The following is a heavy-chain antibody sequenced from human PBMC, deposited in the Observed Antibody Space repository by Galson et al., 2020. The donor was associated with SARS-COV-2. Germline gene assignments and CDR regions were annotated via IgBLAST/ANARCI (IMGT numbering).Heavy chain of an antibody. CDR2: INPKSVST. J-gene: IGHJ4*02. CDR3: ARSKPRPFFLALSYPYYFDS. Sequence: ASVKVSCKTSGYTFTDYYIHWVRQAPGQGLEWMGWINPKSVSTNYGQKFQGRVTMARDTSISTAYLELSRLRSDDAAVYYCARSKPRPFFLALSYPYYFDSWGQGTLVTVSS. CDR1: GYTFTDYY. D-gene: IGHD3-16*02. V-gene: IGHV1-2*02.